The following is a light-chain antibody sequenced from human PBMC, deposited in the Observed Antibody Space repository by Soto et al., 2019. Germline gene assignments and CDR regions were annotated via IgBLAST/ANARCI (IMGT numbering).Light chain of an antibody. J-gene: IGKJ2*03. V-gene: IGKV1-9*01. CDR3: QQLKTSPPFS. Sequence: DIQLTQSPSFVSASVGDRVTITCRASQDINTYLAWYQQKPGKAPNLLIYAASTLQRGVPSRFSGSGSGTEFTLTINSLQPEDFATYSCQQLKTSPPFSFGQGTKLEIK. CDR1: QDINTY. CDR2: AAS.